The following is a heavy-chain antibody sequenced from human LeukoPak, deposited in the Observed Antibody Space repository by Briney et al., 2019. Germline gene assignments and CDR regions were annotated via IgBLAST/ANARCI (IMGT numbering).Heavy chain of an antibody. CDR3: AREGYSSGWSPSDY. V-gene: IGHV1-69*05. J-gene: IGHJ4*02. Sequence: ASVKVSCKASGGTFSSYAISWVRQAPGQGLGWRGGIIPIFGTANYAQKFQGRVTITTDESTSTAYMELSSLRSEDTAVYYCAREGYSSGWSPSDYWGQGTLVTVSS. CDR1: GGTFSSYA. CDR2: IIPIFGTA. D-gene: IGHD6-19*01.